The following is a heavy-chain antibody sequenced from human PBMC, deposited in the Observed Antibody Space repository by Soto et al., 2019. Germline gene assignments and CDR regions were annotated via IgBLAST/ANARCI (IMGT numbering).Heavy chain of an antibody. CDR2: ISGSGGST. V-gene: IGHV3-23*01. CDR3: AKASFFFQAEDGIRDCSTVSAFLLNRSSDL. J-gene: IGHJ2*01. D-gene: IGHD3-9*01. Sequence: GKGLDWGSAISGSGGSTYYADSVKGRFTISRDNSKNTLYLQMDSLRAEDTAVYYCAKASFFFQAEDGIRDCSTVSAFLLNRSSDL.